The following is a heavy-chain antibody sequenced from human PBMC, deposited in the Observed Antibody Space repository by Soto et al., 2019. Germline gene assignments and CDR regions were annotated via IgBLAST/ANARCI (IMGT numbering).Heavy chain of an antibody. CDR1: GGSISSGDYY. J-gene: IGHJ4*02. V-gene: IGHV4-30-4*01. Sequence: SETLSLTCTVSGGSISSGDYYWSWIRQPPGKGLEWIGYIYYSGSTYYNPSLKSRVTISVDTSKNQFSLKLSSVTAADTAVYYCARRWFGEFFDYWGQGTLVTVSS. D-gene: IGHD3-10*01. CDR2: IYYSGST. CDR3: ARRWFGEFFDY.